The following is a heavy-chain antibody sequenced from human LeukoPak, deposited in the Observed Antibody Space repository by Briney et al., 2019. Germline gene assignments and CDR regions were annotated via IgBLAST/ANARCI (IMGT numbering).Heavy chain of an antibody. D-gene: IGHD3-3*01. Sequence: SETLSLTCTVSGGSISSGGYYWSWIRQHPGKGLGWIGYIYYSGSTYYNPSLKSRVTISVDTSKNQFSLKLSSVTAADTAVYYCARAAISFPNWFDPWGQGTLVTVSS. J-gene: IGHJ5*02. V-gene: IGHV4-31*03. CDR3: ARAAISFPNWFDP. CDR2: IYYSGST. CDR1: GGSISSGGYY.